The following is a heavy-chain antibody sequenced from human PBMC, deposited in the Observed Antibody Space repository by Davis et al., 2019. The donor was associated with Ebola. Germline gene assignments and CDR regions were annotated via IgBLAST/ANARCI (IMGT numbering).Heavy chain of an antibody. D-gene: IGHD5-24*01. CDR1: GGSISSYY. CDR2: IYYSGST. V-gene: IGHV4-59*01. J-gene: IGHJ4*02. CDR3: ARDVRRDGYNSGFDY. Sequence: PSETLSLTCTVSGGSISSYYWSWIRQPPGKGLEWIGYIYYSGSTNYNPSLKSRVTISVDTSKNQFSLKLSSVAAADTAVYYCARDVRRDGYNSGFDYWGQGTLVTVSS.